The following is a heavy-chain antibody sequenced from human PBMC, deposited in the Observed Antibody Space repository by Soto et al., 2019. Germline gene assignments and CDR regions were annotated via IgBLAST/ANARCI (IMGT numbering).Heavy chain of an antibody. CDR1: GYSFTDYH. Sequence: QVQLVQSGAEVKKPGASVKVSCKASGYSFTDYHIHWVRQPPGQGLEWPGRINPKSGGTSTAQKFQGWVTMTTDTSISTASMELTRLTSDDTSIYYCARGDSTDCSNGVCSFFYNHDMDVWGQGTTVTVSS. D-gene: IGHD2-8*01. J-gene: IGHJ6*02. CDR3: ARGDSTDCSNGVCSFFYNHDMDV. V-gene: IGHV1-2*04. CDR2: INPKSGGT.